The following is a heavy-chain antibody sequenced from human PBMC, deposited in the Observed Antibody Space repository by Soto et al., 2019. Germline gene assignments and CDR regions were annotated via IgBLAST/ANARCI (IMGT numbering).Heavy chain of an antibody. V-gene: IGHV3-30-3*01. J-gene: IGHJ4*02. CDR1: GFTFSSYA. CDR3: AREYSSGWYFDY. Sequence: QVQLVESGGGVVQPGRSLRLSCAASGFTFSSYAMHWVRQAPGKELEWVAVISYDGSNKYYADSVKGRFTISRDNSKNTLYLQMNSLRAEDTAVYYCAREYSSGWYFDYWGQGTLVTVSS. CDR2: ISYDGSNK. D-gene: IGHD6-19*01.